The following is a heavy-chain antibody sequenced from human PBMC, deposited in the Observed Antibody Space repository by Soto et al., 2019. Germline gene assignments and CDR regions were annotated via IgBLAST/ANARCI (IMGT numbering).Heavy chain of an antibody. D-gene: IGHD3-10*01. CDR3: ARVPGSGSYVFLGAFDI. CDR1: GFTVSSNY. CDR2: IYSGGST. V-gene: IGHV3-53*01. J-gene: IGHJ3*02. Sequence: LRLSCAASGFTVSSNYMSWVRQAPVKGLEWVSVIYSGGSTYYADSVKGRFTISRDNSKNTLYLQMNSLRAEDTAVYYCARVPGSGSYVFLGAFDIWGQGTMVTVSS.